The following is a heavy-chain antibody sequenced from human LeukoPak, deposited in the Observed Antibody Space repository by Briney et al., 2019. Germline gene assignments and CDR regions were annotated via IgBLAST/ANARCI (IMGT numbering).Heavy chain of an antibody. J-gene: IGHJ4*02. CDR3: ARGIWSARTVDYYLDS. Sequence: ASVKVSCKASGYTFSNYAIHWVRQAPGQRFEWMGWINAGNGHTKYSQNFQGRVTITRDSSASTVYMDLSSLTSEDTAVYYCARGIWSARTVDYYLDSWGQGTLVTVSS. CDR2: INAGNGHT. D-gene: IGHD2-21*01. V-gene: IGHV1-3*01. CDR1: GYTFSNYA.